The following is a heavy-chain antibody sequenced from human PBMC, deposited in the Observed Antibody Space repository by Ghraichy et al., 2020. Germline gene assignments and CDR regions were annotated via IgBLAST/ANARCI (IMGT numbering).Heavy chain of an antibody. CDR2: ISGSGGST. CDR3: AKGGVGTFDP. D-gene: IGHD1-1*01. J-gene: IGHJ5*02. V-gene: IGHV3-23*01. Sequence: GESLNISCAASGFTFSSYAMSWVRQAPGKGLEWVSAISGSGGSTYYADSVKGRFTISRDNSKNTLYLQMNSLRAEDTAVYYCAKGGVGTFDPWGQGTLVTVSS. CDR1: GFTFSSYA.